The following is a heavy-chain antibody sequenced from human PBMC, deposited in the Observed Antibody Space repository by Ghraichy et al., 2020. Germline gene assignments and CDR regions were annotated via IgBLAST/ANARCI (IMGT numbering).Heavy chain of an antibody. V-gene: IGHV1-69*04. Sequence: SVKVSCKASGGTFSTYAISWVRQAPGQGLEWMGRIIPILGIANYAQKFQGRVTITADKSTSTAYMELSSLRSEDTAVYYCASQGAVEMATIEKIDYWGQGTLVTVSS. CDR3: ASQGAVEMATIEKIDY. J-gene: IGHJ4*02. CDR1: GGTFSTYA. D-gene: IGHD5-24*01. CDR2: IIPILGIA.